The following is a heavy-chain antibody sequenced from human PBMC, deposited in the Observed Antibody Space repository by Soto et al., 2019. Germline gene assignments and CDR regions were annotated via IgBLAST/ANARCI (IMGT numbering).Heavy chain of an antibody. J-gene: IGHJ6*02. CDR1: GYTFTSYY. CDR3: AREDSGSQHYYYYGMDV. V-gene: IGHV1-46*01. CDR2: INPSGGST. Sequence: ASVKVSCKASGYTFTSYYMHWVRQAPGQGLEWMGIINPSGGSTSYAQKFQGRVTMTRDTSTSTVYMELSSLRSEDTAVYYCAREDSGSQHYYYYGMDVWGQGTTVTVSS. D-gene: IGHD3-10*01.